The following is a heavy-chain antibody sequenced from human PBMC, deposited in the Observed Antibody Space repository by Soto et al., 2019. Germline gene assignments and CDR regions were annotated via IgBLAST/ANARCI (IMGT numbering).Heavy chain of an antibody. V-gene: IGHV3-74*01. CDR2: INTDGSNT. CDR3: AREFCSGGNCYTYYFDP. D-gene: IGHD2-15*01. CDR1: GFTFNSYW. Sequence: GGSLRLSCAASGFTFNSYWMHWVRHAPGKGLVWVSHINTDGSNTNYADSVKGRFTISRDNAKSTLFLQMNSLRDEDTAVYYCAREFCSGGNCYTYYFDPWGQGIPVTVSS. J-gene: IGHJ5*02.